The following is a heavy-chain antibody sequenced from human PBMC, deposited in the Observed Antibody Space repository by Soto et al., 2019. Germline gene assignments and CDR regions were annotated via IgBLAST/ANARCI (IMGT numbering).Heavy chain of an antibody. J-gene: IGHJ5*02. D-gene: IGHD6-13*01. CDR1: GYTFTDYY. V-gene: IGHV1-2*02. Sequence: ASVKFSCKAAGYTFTDYYIHWVRHAPGQGLEWMGLVNIYSGGTNQAPKLRGIITMTRVTSITTAYMELRGLTFDDTAVYFCARRGPKQTWFDPWGQGTLVTVSS. CDR2: VNIYSGGT. CDR3: ARRGPKQTWFDP.